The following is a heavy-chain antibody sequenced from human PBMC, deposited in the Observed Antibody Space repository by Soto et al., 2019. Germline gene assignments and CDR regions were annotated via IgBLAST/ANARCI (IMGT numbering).Heavy chain of an antibody. CDR3: ARTAGGRVRGALDI. V-gene: IGHV3-30-3*01. CDR1: GFTFSSYG. CDR2: IPNTENKK. Sequence: QVHLEESGGGVVQPGTSLRLSCVASGFTFSSYGMHWVRQAPGKGLEWVAGIPNTENKKYYADSVKGRFTISRDNSQNTLVLQMDSMLSEDTAMYYCARTAGGRVRGALDIWGQGTMVTVS. D-gene: IGHD6-13*01. J-gene: IGHJ3*02.